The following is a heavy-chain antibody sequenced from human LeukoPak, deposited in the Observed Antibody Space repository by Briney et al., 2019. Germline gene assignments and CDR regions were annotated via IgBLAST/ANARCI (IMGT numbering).Heavy chain of an antibody. J-gene: IGHJ5*02. V-gene: IGHV1-18*01. Sequence: HGASVKVSCKASGYTFTSYGISWVRQAPGQGLEWMGWISAYNGNTNYAQKLQGRVTMTTDTSTSTAYMELRSLRSDDTAVYYCASYSTYGDSSWFDPWGQGTLVTVSS. CDR1: GYTFTSYG. D-gene: IGHD4-17*01. CDR3: ASYSTYGDSSWFDP. CDR2: ISAYNGNT.